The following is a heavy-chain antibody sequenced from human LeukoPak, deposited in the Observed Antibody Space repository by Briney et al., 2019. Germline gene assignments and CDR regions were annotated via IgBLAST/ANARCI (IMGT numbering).Heavy chain of an antibody. CDR1: GGTFSSYA. CDR2: IIPIFGTA. CDR3: ARGESSRWSSPVSTTHFYSTMDV. J-gene: IGHJ6*02. Sequence: ASVKVSCKASGGTFSSYAISWVRQAPGQGLEWMGGIIPIFGTANFAQKFQGRVTITADESTSTAYMELSSLRSEDTAVYYCARGESSRWSSPVSTTHFYSTMDVWGQGTSVIVSS. D-gene: IGHD6-13*01. V-gene: IGHV1-69*13.